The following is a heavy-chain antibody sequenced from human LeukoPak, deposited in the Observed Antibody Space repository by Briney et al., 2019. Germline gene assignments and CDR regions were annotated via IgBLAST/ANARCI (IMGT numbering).Heavy chain of an antibody. V-gene: IGHV4-39*07. J-gene: IGHJ4*02. CDR3: ARGDFWSGYYTPFDY. CDR1: GNSISSSSYY. D-gene: IGHD3-3*01. CDR2: IYYSGST. Sequence: SETLSLTCTVSGNSISSSSYYWGWIRQPPGKGLEWIGSIYYSGSTYYNPSLKSRVTISVDTSKNQFSLKLSSVTAADTAVYYCARGDFWSGYYTPFDYWGQGTLVTVSS.